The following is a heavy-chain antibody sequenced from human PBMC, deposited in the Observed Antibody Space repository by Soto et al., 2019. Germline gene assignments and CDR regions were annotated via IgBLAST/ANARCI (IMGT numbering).Heavy chain of an antibody. V-gene: IGHV1-69*13. J-gene: IGHJ6*02. Sequence: ASVKVSCKASGGTFSSYAISWVRQAPGQGLEWMGGIIPIFGTANYAQKFQGRVTITADESTSTAYMELSSLRSEDTAVYYCARESDRFLEWLPQGRDYGMDVWGQGTTVTVSS. D-gene: IGHD3-3*01. CDR2: IIPIFGTA. CDR3: ARESDRFLEWLPQGRDYGMDV. CDR1: GGTFSSYA.